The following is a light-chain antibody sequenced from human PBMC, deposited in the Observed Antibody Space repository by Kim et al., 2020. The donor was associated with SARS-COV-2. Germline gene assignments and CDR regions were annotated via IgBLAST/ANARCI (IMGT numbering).Light chain of an antibody. CDR3: QRLSNWPPLT. Sequence: EIVLTQSPATLSLSPGERATLSCRASQSVSSYLAWYQQKPGQAPRLLIYDASNRATGIPARFSGSGSGTDFTLTISSLEPEDFAVYYCQRLSNWPPLTFGGGTKVDIK. CDR1: QSVSSY. CDR2: DAS. J-gene: IGKJ4*01. V-gene: IGKV3-11*01.